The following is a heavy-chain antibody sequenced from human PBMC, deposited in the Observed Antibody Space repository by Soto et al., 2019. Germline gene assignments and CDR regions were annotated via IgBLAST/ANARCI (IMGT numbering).Heavy chain of an antibody. D-gene: IGHD1-1*01. J-gene: IGHJ6*02. CDR3: ARERTGTTSMDV. CDR2: MNPSSGNT. CDR1: GYTFTSYD. V-gene: IGHV1-8*01. Sequence: QVQLVQSGAEVKKPGASVKVSCKASGYTFTSYDINWVRQATGQGLEWMGWMNPSSGNTGYAQKFRGRVTMNRNTSISTAYMELSSLRSEATAVYYCARERTGTTSMDVWGQGTTVTVSS.